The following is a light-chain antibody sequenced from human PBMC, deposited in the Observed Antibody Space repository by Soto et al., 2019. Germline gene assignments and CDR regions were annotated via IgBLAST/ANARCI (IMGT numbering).Light chain of an antibody. J-gene: IGKJ5*01. Sequence: LTQSPVKLYVLPGETANLSCRASQSVSLNLAWFQQKPGQAPRLVIHGASTRATGTPDRFSGSGSGTDFTLTISRLEPEDFAVYYCQHYGSSPITFGQGTRLEIK. V-gene: IGKV3-20*01. CDR1: QSVSLN. CDR3: QHYGSSPIT. CDR2: GAS.